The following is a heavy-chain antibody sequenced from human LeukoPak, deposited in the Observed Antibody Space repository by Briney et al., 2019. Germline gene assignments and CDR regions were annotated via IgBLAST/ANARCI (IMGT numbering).Heavy chain of an antibody. Sequence: GGSLRLSCAASGFTVSSNYMSWVRQAPGKGLEWVSVIYSGGSTYYADSVKGRFTISRDNSKNTLYLQMNSLRAEDTAVYYCAREEKRDYYDSSGYYYGGYFDYWGQGTLVTVSS. J-gene: IGHJ4*02. CDR1: GFTVSSNY. CDR2: IYSGGST. V-gene: IGHV3-66*01. D-gene: IGHD3-22*01. CDR3: AREEKRDYYDSSGYYYGGYFDY.